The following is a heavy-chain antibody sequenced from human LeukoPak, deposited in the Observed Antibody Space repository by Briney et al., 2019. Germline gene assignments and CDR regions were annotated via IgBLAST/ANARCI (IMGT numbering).Heavy chain of an antibody. CDR1: GFTFDDYA. CDR3: AKAPKRGYSYGSFDY. J-gene: IGHJ4*02. V-gene: IGHV3-9*01. CDR2: ISWNSGSI. D-gene: IGHD5-18*01. Sequence: PGGSLRLSCAASGFTFDDYAMHWVRQAPGKGLEWVSGISWNSGSIGYADSVKGRFTISRDNAKNSLYLQMNSLRAEDTALYYCAKAPKRGYSYGSFDYWGQGTLVTVSS.